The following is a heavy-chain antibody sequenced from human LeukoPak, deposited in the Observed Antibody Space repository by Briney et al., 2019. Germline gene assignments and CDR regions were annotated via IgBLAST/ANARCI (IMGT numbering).Heavy chain of an antibody. J-gene: IGHJ5*02. D-gene: IGHD1-26*01. V-gene: IGHV3-23*01. CDR2: ISGSGGST. CDR3: AKDRSVVGAKEFDP. Sequence: GGSLRLSCAASGFTFISYAMSWVRQAPGKGLEWVSAISGSGGSTYYADSVKGRFTISRDNSRNTLYLQMNSLRAEDTAVYYCAKDRSVVGAKEFDPWGQGTLVTVSS. CDR1: GFTFISYA.